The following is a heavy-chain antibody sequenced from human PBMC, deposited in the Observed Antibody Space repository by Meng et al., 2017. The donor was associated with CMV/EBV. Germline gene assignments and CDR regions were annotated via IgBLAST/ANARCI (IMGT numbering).Heavy chain of an antibody. CDR1: GGSISSGDYY. Sequence: TVSGGSISSGDYYWSWIRQPPGKGLEWIGYIYYSGSTYYNPSLKSRVTISVDTSKNQSSLKLSSVTAADTAVYYCARVRRQLAHFDYWGQGTLVTVSS. CDR3: ARVRRQLAHFDY. V-gene: IGHV4-30-4*08. J-gene: IGHJ4*02. D-gene: IGHD6-13*01. CDR2: IYYSGST.